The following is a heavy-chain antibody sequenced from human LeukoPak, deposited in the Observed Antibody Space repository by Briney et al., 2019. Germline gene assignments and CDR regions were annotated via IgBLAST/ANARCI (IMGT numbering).Heavy chain of an antibody. J-gene: IGHJ1*01. V-gene: IGHV1-8*01. CDR2: MNPNSGNT. CDR3: ARGPRCSGGSCPYYLKYFQH. CDR1: GYTFTSYD. Sequence: ASVKVSCKASGYTFTSYDINWVRQATGQGLEWMGWMNPNSGNTGYAQKFQGRVTMTRNTSISTAYMELSSLRSEDTAVYYCARGPRCSGGSCPYYLKYFQHWGQGTLVTVSS. D-gene: IGHD2-15*01.